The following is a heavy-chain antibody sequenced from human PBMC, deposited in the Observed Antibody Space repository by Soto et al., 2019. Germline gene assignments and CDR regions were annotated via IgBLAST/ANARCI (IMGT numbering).Heavy chain of an antibody. Sequence: EVQLVESGGGLVQPGGSLKLSCAAAGFNFSGSAMHWVRQASGKGLEWVGRIRSKANSYATAYAASVKGRFTISRDDSKNTAFLQMNSLKTEDTAVYYCTRGGGSSASYYYYLDVCGKGTTVTVSS. CDR1: GFNFSGSA. CDR3: TRGGGSSASYYYYLDV. V-gene: IGHV3-73*02. D-gene: IGHD3-16*01. CDR2: IRSKANSYAT. J-gene: IGHJ6*03.